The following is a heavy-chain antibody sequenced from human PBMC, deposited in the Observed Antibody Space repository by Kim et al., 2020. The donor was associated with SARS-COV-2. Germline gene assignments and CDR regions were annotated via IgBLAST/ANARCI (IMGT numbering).Heavy chain of an antibody. CDR2: ISSSGSTI. Sequence: GGSLRLSCAASGFTFSSYEMNWVRQAPGKGLEWVSYISSSGSTIYYADSVKGRFTISRDNAKNSLYLQMNSLRAEDTAVYYCARFGSLVPDFIYYYYGMDVWGQGTTVTVSS. J-gene: IGHJ6*02. V-gene: IGHV3-48*03. D-gene: IGHD3-16*02. CDR1: GFTFSSYE. CDR3: ARFGSLVPDFIYYYYGMDV.